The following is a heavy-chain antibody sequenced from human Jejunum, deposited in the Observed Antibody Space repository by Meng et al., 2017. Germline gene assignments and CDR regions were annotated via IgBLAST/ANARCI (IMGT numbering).Heavy chain of an antibody. CDR1: GGSISSYY. Sequence: SETLSLTCTVSGGSISSYYWSWIRQPPGKGLEWIGYIYYSGSTNYNPSLKSRVTISVDTSKNQFSLKLSSVTAADTAVYYCARARHYYDSSGFYEFAYWGQGKLVHGAS. D-gene: IGHD3-22*01. CDR3: ARARHYYDSSGFYEFAY. CDR2: IYYSGST. V-gene: IGHV4-59*01. J-gene: IGHJ4*02.